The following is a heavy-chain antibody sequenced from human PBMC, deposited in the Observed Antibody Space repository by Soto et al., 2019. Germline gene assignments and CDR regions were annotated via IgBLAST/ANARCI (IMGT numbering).Heavy chain of an antibody. CDR3: ARIEFIAATGALGAFDI. Sequence: EVQLVESGGGLVQPGGSLRLSCAASGFTFSNYWMSWFRQAPGKGLEWVATIKQDGSQKYYVDSVNGRFTISRDNAKKSLSLQMDSQRAEDTAVYYCARIEFIAATGALGAFDIWGQWTMVTVSS. V-gene: IGHV3-7*05. J-gene: IGHJ3*02. CDR1: GFTFSNYW. CDR2: IKQDGSQK. D-gene: IGHD6-13*01.